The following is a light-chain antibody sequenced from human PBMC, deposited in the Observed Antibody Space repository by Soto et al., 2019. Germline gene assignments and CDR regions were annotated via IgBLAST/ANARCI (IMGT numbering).Light chain of an antibody. CDR1: QTISSW. J-gene: IGKJ1*01. CDR2: KAS. V-gene: IGKV1-5*03. Sequence: DIQMTQSPSTLSGSVGDRVKITCRASQTISSWLAWYQQKTGKAPKLLIYKASTLKSGVPSRFSGIESGTEFTLTIRRLQPDDCATYDCQHYNSYPEAFGQGTKGDIK. CDR3: QHYNSYPEA.